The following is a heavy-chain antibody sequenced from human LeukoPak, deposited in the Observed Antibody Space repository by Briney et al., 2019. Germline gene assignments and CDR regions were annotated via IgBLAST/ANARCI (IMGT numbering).Heavy chain of an antibody. CDR3: ARDAGNSGYGCDL. D-gene: IGHD5-12*01. CDR1: GFIFSQYS. Sequence: GGSLRLSCAASGFIFSQYSMNWVRQAPGKGREWVSHIRYTGETFYADSAKGRFTISKDNARNSLYLQMNDLRGEDTAIYYCARDAGNSGYGCDLWGQGTLVTVSS. V-gene: IGHV3-48*01. J-gene: IGHJ5*02. CDR2: IRYTGET.